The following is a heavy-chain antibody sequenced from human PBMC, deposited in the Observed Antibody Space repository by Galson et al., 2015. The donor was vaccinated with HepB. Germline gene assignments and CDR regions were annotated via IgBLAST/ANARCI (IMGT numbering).Heavy chain of an antibody. V-gene: IGHV6-1*01. CDR1: GDSVSSNSAA. J-gene: IGHJ4*02. CDR3: ARGPIVLMVYGYDY. CDR2: TYYRSKWYN. Sequence: CAISGDSVSSNSAAWNWIRQSPSRGLEWLGRTYYRSKWYNDYAVSVKSRITINPDTSKNQFSLQLNSVTPEDTAVYYCARGPIVLMVYGYDYWGLGTLVTVSS. D-gene: IGHD2-8*01.